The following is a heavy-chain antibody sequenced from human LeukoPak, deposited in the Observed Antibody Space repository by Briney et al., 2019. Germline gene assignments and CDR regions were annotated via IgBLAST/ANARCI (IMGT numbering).Heavy chain of an antibody. CDR1: GFTFSNAC. Sequence: PGGSLRLPCAASGFTFSNACMSWVRQAPGKGLEWVGRIKSKTDGGTTDDAAPGKGRFTISRDDSKKTLYLQMNSLKTEDTAVYYCTTDGYRWGPRGVWGQGTTVTVPS. V-gene: IGHV3-15*01. J-gene: IGHJ6*02. CDR2: IKSKTDGGTT. CDR3: TTDGYRWGPRGV. D-gene: IGHD3-16*02.